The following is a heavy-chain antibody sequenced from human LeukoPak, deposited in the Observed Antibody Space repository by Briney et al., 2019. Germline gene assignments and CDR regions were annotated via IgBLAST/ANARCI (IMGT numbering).Heavy chain of an antibody. CDR3: AGAEMGGGYSGYDPDY. CDR1: GDSVSSNSAA. D-gene: IGHD5-12*01. V-gene: IGHV6-1*01. Sequence: SQTLSLTCAISGDSVSSNSAAWNWIRQSPSRGLEWLGRTYYRSKWYNDYAVSVKSRITINPDTSKNQFSLQLNSVTPEDTAVYYCAGAEMGGGYSGYDPDYWGQGTLVTVSS. J-gene: IGHJ4*02. CDR2: TYYRSKWYN.